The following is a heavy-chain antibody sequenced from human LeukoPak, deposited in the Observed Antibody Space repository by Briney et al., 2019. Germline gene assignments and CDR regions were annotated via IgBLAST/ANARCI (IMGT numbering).Heavy chain of an antibody. V-gene: IGHV4-4*07. CDR3: ARDSHDYYDSSGYHDY. CDR1: GDSINGFY. CDR2: IYTSGST. J-gene: IGHJ4*02. Sequence: SETLSLTCTVSGDSINGFYWSWIRQAAGKGLEWIGHIYTSGSTNYNPSLRSRVTMSVDMSKNQFSLKLRSVTAADTAVYYCARDSHDYYDSSGYHDYWGQGTLVTVSS. D-gene: IGHD3-22*01.